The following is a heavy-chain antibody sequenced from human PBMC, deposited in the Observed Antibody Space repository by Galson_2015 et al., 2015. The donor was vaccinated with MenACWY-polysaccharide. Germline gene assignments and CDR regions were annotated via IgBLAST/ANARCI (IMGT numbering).Heavy chain of an antibody. V-gene: IGHV3-7*01. J-gene: IGHJ4*02. D-gene: IGHD1-14*01. CDR3: ATGHRIY. Sequence: SLRLSCAASGFSFSNKWMNWVRQAPGKGLECVATIRDGGSQKHYADSVKGRFTISRDDAKNSLYLQMNSLRAEDTAVYYCATGHRIYGRRGALVAVYS. CDR1: GFSFSNKW. CDR2: IRDGGSQK.